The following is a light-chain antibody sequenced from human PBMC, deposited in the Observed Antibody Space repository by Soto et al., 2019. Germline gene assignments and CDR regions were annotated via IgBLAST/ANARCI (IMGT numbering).Light chain of an antibody. J-gene: IGKJ5*01. CDR3: MQALRTPFT. CDR1: QSLLNSKGYNY. V-gene: IGKV2-28*01. CDR2: MAS. Sequence: DIVMTQFPFSLPVTPVEPASISCRSSQSLLNSKGYNYLDWYLQKPGQSPQLLIYMASTRASGVPGRFSGSGSGPDFTLKISRGEAEDVGVYYCMQALRTPFTFGQGTRLEIK.